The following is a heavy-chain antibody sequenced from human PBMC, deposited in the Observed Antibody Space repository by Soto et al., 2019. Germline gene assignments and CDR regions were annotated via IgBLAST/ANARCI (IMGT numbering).Heavy chain of an antibody. V-gene: IGHV3-23*01. Sequence: GGSLRLSCAASGFTFSSYARSWVRQAPGKGLEWVSGISGSGGSTYYADSVKGRFTISRDKSKNTLYLQTNSLRAEDTAVYYCAKIADMVRGVYDAFDIWGQGHWSPSPQ. CDR2: ISGSGGST. CDR3: AKIADMVRGVYDAFDI. J-gene: IGHJ3*02. D-gene: IGHD3-10*01. CDR1: GFTFSSYA.